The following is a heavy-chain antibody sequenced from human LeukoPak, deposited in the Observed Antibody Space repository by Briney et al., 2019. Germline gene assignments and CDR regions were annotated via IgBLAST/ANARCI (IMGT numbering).Heavy chain of an antibody. CDR2: IYYSGST. V-gene: IGHV4-59*08. J-gene: IGHJ4*02. CDR3: ARGSPFAY. CDR1: GGSISSYY. Sequence: PSETLSLTCTVSGGSISSYYWSWIRQPPGKGLEWIGYIYYSGSTNYNPSLKSRVTISVDTSKNQFSLKLSSVTAADTAVYYCARGSPFAYWGQGTLVTVSS. D-gene: IGHD3-10*01.